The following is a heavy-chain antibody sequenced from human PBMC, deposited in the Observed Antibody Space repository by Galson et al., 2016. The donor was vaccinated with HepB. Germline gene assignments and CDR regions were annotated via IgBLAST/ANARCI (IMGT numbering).Heavy chain of an antibody. D-gene: IGHD6-25*01. CDR3: ATSTGYRSGWGAFDI. CDR1: GSTFTSYG. V-gene: IGHV1-18*01. J-gene: IGHJ3*02. Sequence: SVKVSCKASGSTFTSYGISWVRQAPGQGLEWMGWISAYNGNTYYAQKLQGRVTMTTDTSTSTVYMELTSLTSDATAIYYCATSTGYRSGWGAFDIWGQGTMVTVSS. CDR2: ISAYNGNT.